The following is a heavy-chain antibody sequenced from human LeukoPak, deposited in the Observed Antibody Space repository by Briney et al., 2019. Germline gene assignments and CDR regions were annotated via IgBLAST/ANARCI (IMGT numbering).Heavy chain of an antibody. Sequence: ASVRVSCKASGGTFSSYAISWVRQAPGQGLEWMGGVIPMLATANYAPKFQDRVTITADESTSTAYMELRSLRSEDTAVYHCARGLHGDYGYFDYWGQGTLVTVSS. CDR2: VIPMLATA. V-gene: IGHV1-69*13. CDR3: ARGLHGDYGYFDY. CDR1: GGTFSSYA. J-gene: IGHJ4*02. D-gene: IGHD4-17*01.